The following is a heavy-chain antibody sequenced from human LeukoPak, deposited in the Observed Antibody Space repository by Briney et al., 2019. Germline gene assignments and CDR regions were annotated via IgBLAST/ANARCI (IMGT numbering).Heavy chain of an antibody. CDR2: ISSDGRHI. V-gene: IGHV3-30*04. D-gene: IGHD2-21*01. J-gene: IGHJ6*02. CDR1: GFIFSSYA. CDR3: ARCGGTCSLPSTSAMDV. Sequence: GRSLRLSCAASGFIFSSYAVHWVRQAPGKGLEWVAVISSDGRHIFYADSVKGRFTISRDNSKNTLYLQMNSLGAEDTALYLCARCGGTCSLPSTSAMDVWGQGTTVTVS.